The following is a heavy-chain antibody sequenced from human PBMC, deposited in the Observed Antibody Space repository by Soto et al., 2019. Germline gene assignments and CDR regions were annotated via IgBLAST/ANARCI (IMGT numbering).Heavy chain of an antibody. CDR3: AREGGGSRFDY. D-gene: IGHD6-25*01. CDR2: IFYSGNT. Sequence: QVQLQESGPGLVKPSETLSLTCTVSRGSNSAYYWSWIRQSPGKGLEWLGYIFYSGNTKYNPFLNSRVSISVAPSKNQFSLKLTSVTAADTAVYYCAREGGGSRFDYWGQGILVTVSS. CDR1: RGSNSAYY. J-gene: IGHJ4*02. V-gene: IGHV4-59*12.